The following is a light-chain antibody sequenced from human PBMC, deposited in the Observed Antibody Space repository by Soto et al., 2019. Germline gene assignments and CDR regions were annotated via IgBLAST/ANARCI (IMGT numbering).Light chain of an antibody. Sequence: QSALTQPASVSGSPGQSITISCTGTSSDAGGYNYVSWYQQHPGKAPKLMIYDVSNRPSGVSNRFSGSKSGNTASLTISGLQAEDEADYYCSSYTSSSNWVFGGGTKLTVL. CDR1: SSDAGGYNY. CDR3: SSYTSSSNWV. J-gene: IGLJ3*02. CDR2: DVS. V-gene: IGLV2-14*01.